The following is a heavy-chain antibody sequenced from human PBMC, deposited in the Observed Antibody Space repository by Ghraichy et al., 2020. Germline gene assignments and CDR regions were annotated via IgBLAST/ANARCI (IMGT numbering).Heavy chain of an antibody. CDR1: GGSISSYY. Sequence: SETLSLTCTVSGGSISSYYWSWIRQPPGKGLEWIGYIYYSGSTNYNPSLKSRVTISVDTSKNQFSLKLSSVTAADTAVYYCARAVVATRPKYYYYGMDVWGQGTTVTVSS. CDR3: ARAVVATRPKYYYYGMDV. V-gene: IGHV4-59*01. CDR2: IYYSGST. D-gene: IGHD5-12*01. J-gene: IGHJ6*02.